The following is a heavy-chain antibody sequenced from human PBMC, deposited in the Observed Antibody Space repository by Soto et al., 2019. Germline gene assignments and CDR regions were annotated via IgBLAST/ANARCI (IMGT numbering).Heavy chain of an antibody. J-gene: IGHJ6*02. Sequence: QVQLVESGGGVVQPGRSLRLSCAASGFTFSSYAMHWVRQAPGKGLEWVAVISHDGSNKYYADSVKGRFTISRDNSKNTLYLQMNSLRAEDTAVYYCARGRLPYYDFWSGYLSYYYYGMDVWGQGTTVTVSS. V-gene: IGHV3-30-3*01. CDR3: ARGRLPYYDFWSGYLSYYYYGMDV. CDR1: GFTFSSYA. CDR2: ISHDGSNK. D-gene: IGHD3-3*01.